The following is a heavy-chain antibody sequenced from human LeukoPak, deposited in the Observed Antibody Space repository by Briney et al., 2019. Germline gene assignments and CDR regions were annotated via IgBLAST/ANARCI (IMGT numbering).Heavy chain of an antibody. D-gene: IGHD3-10*01. CDR1: GFTFSDDY. Sequence: GGSLRLSCAASGFTFSDDYMSWIRQAPGKGLEWVSYISSSGSTTYYADSVKGRFTISRDNAKNSLYLQMNSLRAEDTAVYYCARDAGSGAFDYWGQGTLATVSS. V-gene: IGHV3-11*01. CDR2: ISSSGSTT. J-gene: IGHJ4*02. CDR3: ARDAGSGAFDY.